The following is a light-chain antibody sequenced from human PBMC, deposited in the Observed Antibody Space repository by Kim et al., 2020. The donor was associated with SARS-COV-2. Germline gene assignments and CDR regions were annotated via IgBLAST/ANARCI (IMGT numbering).Light chain of an antibody. V-gene: IGLV2-14*03. CDR1: SSDIGDYKS. CDR3: SSYTRSGTLYVI. Sequence: SITISCTGSSSDIGDYKSVSWYQQHAGKAPKLIISAVTDRPSGVSYRFSGSKSGNTASLTISGLQPEDEAVYYCSSYTRSGTLYVIFGGGTKVTVL. CDR2: AVT. J-gene: IGLJ2*01.